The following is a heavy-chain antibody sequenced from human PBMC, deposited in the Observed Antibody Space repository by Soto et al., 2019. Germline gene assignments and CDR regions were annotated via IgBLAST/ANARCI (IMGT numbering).Heavy chain of an antibody. V-gene: IGHV3-23*01. D-gene: IGHD2-15*01. Sequence: EVQLLDSGGGLVQPGGSLRLSCAASGFTFSTYAMSWVRQAPGKGLEWVSAIRGSSGATYYADSVRGRFTISRDNSKNTLYLQMNSLRAEDTAVYYCAKDDGGCSGGSCYSPFDYWGQGTLVTVSS. CDR1: GFTFSTYA. J-gene: IGHJ4*02. CDR3: AKDDGGCSGGSCYSPFDY. CDR2: IRGSSGAT.